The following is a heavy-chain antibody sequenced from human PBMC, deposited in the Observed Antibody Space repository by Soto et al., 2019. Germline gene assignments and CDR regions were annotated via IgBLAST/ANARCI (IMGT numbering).Heavy chain of an antibody. J-gene: IGHJ4*02. V-gene: IGHV3-30-3*01. Sequence: QVQLVESGGGVVQPGRSLRLSCAASGFTFRSYAMHWVRQAPGKGLEWVAVISYDGSNKYYADSVKGRFTISRDNSKNTLYLQMNSLRAEDTAVYHCARALMAAMVIPYYFDYWGQGTLVTVSS. CDR2: ISYDGSNK. CDR1: GFTFRSYA. D-gene: IGHD5-18*01. CDR3: ARALMAAMVIPYYFDY.